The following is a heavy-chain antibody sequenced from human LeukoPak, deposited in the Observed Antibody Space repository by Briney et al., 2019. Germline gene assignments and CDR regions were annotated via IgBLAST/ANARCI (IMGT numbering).Heavy chain of an antibody. Sequence: SETLSLTCTVSGGSISSYYWSWIRQPPGKGLEWIGSIYYSGSTYYNPSLKSRVTISVDTSKNQFSLKLSSVTAADTAVYYCARPVPSRLGWFDPWGQGTLVTVSS. CDR3: ARPVPSRLGWFDP. J-gene: IGHJ5*02. V-gene: IGHV4-59*05. CDR2: IYYSGST. D-gene: IGHD1-1*01. CDR1: GGSISSYY.